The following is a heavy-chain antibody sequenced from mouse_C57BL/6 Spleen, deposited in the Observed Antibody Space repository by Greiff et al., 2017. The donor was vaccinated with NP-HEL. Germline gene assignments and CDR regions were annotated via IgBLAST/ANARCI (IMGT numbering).Heavy chain of an antibody. CDR2: INPNYGTT. Sequence: VQLQQSGPELVKPGASVKISCKASGYSFTDYNMNWVKQSNGKSLEWIGVINPNYGTTSYNQKFKGKATLTVDQSSRPAYMQLNSLTSEDSAVYYCAVITTVVATDFDVWGTGTTVTVSS. D-gene: IGHD1-1*01. CDR1: GYSFTDYN. J-gene: IGHJ1*03. V-gene: IGHV1-39*01. CDR3: AVITTVVATDFDV.